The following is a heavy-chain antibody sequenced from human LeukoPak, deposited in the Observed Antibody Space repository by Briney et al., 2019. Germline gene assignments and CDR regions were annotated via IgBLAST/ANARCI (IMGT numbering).Heavy chain of an antibody. J-gene: IGHJ5*02. V-gene: IGHV4-34*01. CDR1: GGSFSGYY. CDR2: INHSGST. D-gene: IGHD4-11*01. Sequence: SETLSLTCAVYGGSFSGYYWSWIRQPPGKGLEWIGEINHSGSTNYNPSLKSRVTISVDTSKNQFSLKLRSVTAADTAVYYCARGGVVAGYSNWFDPWGQGTLVTVSS. CDR3: ARGGVVAGYSNWFDP.